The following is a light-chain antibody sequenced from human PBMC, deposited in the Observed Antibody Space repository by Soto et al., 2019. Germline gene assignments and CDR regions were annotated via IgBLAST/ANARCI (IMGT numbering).Light chain of an antibody. Sequence: DIQMTQSPSSLSASVGDRVTITCRASQSISSYLNWYQQKPGKAPKLLIYAASSLQGGVPSRFSGSGSGTDFTLTICSLQPEDFATYYCQQSYSTPPYTFGQGTKLEIK. CDR3: QQSYSTPPYT. CDR2: AAS. CDR1: QSISSY. J-gene: IGKJ2*01. V-gene: IGKV1-39*01.